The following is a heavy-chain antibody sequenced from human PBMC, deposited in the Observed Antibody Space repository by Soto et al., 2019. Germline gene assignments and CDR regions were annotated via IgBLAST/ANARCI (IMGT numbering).Heavy chain of an antibody. Sequence: GASVKVSCKASGGTFSSYAISWVRQAPGQGLEWMGGIIPIFGTANYARKFQGRVTITADESTSTAYMELSSLRSEDTAVYYCAYDFWSGYYDLNYYYYGMEVWGQGTTVTVSS. CDR3: AYDFWSGYYDLNYYYYGMEV. CDR2: IIPIFGTA. D-gene: IGHD3-3*01. V-gene: IGHV1-69*13. CDR1: GGTFSSYA. J-gene: IGHJ6*02.